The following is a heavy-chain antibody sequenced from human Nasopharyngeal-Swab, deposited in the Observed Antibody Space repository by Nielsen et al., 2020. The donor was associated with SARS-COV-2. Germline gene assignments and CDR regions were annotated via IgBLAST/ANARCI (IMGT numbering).Heavy chain of an antibody. J-gene: IGHJ4*02. CDR1: GVSVKSYY. CDR2: VYPTGNT. D-gene: IGHD6-25*01. Sequence: SETLSLTCTVSGVSVKSYYWTWIRQPPGKGLEWIGYVYPTGNTEHHPALRSRVAMSVDTSKNQVSLSLSSVTAADTAVYYCASFSAANLFDFWGPGTLVTVSS. CDR3: ASFSAANLFDF. V-gene: IGHV4-59*02.